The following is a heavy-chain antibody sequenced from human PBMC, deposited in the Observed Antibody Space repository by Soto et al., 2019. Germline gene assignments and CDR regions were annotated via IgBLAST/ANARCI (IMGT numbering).Heavy chain of an antibody. CDR3: ARQIYDSDTGPNFQYYFDS. J-gene: IGHJ4*02. D-gene: IGHD3-22*01. V-gene: IGHV5-10-1*01. Sequence: GESLKICCKGAGYSFAVYWIPWVRQKPGKGLEWMGRIDPSDSQTYYSPSFRGHVTISVTKSITTVFLQWSSLRASDTAMYYCARQIYDSDTGPNFQYYFDSWGQGTPVTVSS. CDR1: GYSFAVYW. CDR2: IDPSDSQT.